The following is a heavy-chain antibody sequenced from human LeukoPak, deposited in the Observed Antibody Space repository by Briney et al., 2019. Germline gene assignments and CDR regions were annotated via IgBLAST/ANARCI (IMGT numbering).Heavy chain of an antibody. D-gene: IGHD4/OR15-4a*01. CDR1: RFTFSNAW. CDR2: IKSKADVETT. Sequence: GXSLRLSCAASRFTFSNAWMNWVRQAPGKGLEWVGRIKSKADVETTDYAAPVKGRFTISRDDSNNMVYLQMNSLKIEDTAVYYCAIDEPNYAPYDFDYWGQGTLVTVSS. J-gene: IGHJ4*02. CDR3: AIDEPNYAPYDFDY. V-gene: IGHV3-15*01.